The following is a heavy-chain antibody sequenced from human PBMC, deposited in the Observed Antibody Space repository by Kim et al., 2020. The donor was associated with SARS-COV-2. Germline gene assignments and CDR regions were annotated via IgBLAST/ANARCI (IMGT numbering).Heavy chain of an antibody. D-gene: IGHD3-10*01. J-gene: IGHJ4*02. Sequence: AASVKGKFTIPKDNSKNTLYLQMISLRAEATAVYYCVKGPTPRPGAGFDYWGQGTLVTVSS. V-gene: IGHV3-64D*08. CDR3: VKGPTPRPGAGFDY.